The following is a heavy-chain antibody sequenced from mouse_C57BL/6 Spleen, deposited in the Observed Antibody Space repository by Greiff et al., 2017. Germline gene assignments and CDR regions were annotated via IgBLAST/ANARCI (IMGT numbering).Heavy chain of an antibody. V-gene: IGHV5-6*01. CDR1: GFTFSSYG. J-gene: IGHJ4*01. CDR3: ARGRDYSNHYAMDY. Sequence: EVMLVESGGDLVKPGGSLKLSCAASGFTFSSYGMSWVRQTPDKRLEWVATISSGGSYTYYPDSVKGRFTISRDNAKNTLYLQMSSLKSEDTAMYYCARGRDYSNHYAMDYWGQGTSVTVSS. D-gene: IGHD2-5*01. CDR2: ISSGGSYT.